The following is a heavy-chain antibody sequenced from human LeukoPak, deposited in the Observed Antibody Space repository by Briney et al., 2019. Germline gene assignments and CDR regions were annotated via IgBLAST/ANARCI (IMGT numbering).Heavy chain of an antibody. CDR3: AKGRRWELPLDF. J-gene: IGHJ4*02. CDR1: GFTFSSYA. CDR2: ISDSGRST. Sequence: GGSLRLSCAASGFTFSSYAMTWVRQAPGKGLEWVSAISDSGRSTYYADSVKGRFTSPRTVSKSTLYLQMNSLRAEDTALYYCAKGRRWELPLDFWGQGTLVTVSS. D-gene: IGHD2-15*01. V-gene: IGHV3-23*01.